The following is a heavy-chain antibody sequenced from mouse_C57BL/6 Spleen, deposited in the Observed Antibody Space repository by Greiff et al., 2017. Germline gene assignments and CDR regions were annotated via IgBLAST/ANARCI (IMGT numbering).Heavy chain of an antibody. V-gene: IGHV5-17*01. D-gene: IGHD2-3*01. CDR3: ARGDGYCFDY. J-gene: IGHJ2*01. CDR1: GFTFSDYG. CDR2: ISSGSSTI. Sequence: EVQLVESGGGLVKPGGSLKLSCAASGFTFSDYGMHWVRQAPEKGLEWVAYISSGSSTIYYADTVKGRFTISRDNAKNTLFLQMTSLRSEDTAMYYCARGDGYCFDYWGQGTTLTVSS.